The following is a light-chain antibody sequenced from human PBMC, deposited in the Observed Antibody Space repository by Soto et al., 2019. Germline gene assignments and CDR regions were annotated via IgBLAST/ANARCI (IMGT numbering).Light chain of an antibody. Sequence: QSALTQPASVSGSPGQSITISCTGSSSDVGHYNYVSWYQHHPGKAPKLMIYEVSNRPSGVSNRFSGSKSGNTASLTISGLQAEDEADYYCSSYTSRSTVVFGGGTQLTVL. J-gene: IGLJ2*01. CDR2: EVS. CDR1: SSDVGHYNY. V-gene: IGLV2-14*01. CDR3: SSYTSRSTVV.